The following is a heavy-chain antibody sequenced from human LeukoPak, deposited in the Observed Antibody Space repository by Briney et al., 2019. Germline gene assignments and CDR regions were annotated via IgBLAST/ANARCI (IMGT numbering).Heavy chain of an antibody. D-gene: IGHD3-10*01. Sequence: GKSLRLSCTASGFTFSTYGMHWVRQAPGKGLEWVANIKQDGTEKYYVDSVKGRFTISRDNARNSLELQMNSLRVEDTAVYYCAKVAKYYYGSETYYFFEQWGQGTPVTASS. CDR3: AKVAKYYYGSETYYFFEQ. CDR2: IKQDGTEK. J-gene: IGHJ4*02. CDR1: GFTFSTYG. V-gene: IGHV3-7*01.